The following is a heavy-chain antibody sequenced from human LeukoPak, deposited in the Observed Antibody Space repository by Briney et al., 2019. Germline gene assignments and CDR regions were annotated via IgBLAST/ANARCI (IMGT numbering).Heavy chain of an antibody. V-gene: IGHV1-2*06. CDR3: ARDLVGSGSYYVYFDY. D-gene: IGHD1-26*01. J-gene: IGHJ4*02. Sequence: AASVKVPCKASGYTFTGYYMHWVRQAPGQGLEWMGRINPNSGGTNYAQKFQGRVTMTRDTSISTAYMELSRLRSDDTAVYYCARDLVGSGSYYVYFDYWGQGTLVTVSS. CDR1: GYTFTGYY. CDR2: INPNSGGT.